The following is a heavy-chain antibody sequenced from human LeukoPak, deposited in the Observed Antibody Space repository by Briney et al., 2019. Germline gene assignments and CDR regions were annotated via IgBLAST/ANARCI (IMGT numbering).Heavy chain of an antibody. D-gene: IGHD6-13*01. CDR2: IIPIFGTA. Sequence: SVKVSCKASGYTFTGYYMHWVRQAPGQGLEWMGGIIPIFGTANYAQKFQGRVTITADKSTSTAYMELSSLRSEDTAVYYCASIAPRASSSWYSRYYYMDVWGKGTTVTVSS. V-gene: IGHV1-69*06. J-gene: IGHJ6*03. CDR1: GYTFTGYY. CDR3: ASIAPRASSSWYSRYYYMDV.